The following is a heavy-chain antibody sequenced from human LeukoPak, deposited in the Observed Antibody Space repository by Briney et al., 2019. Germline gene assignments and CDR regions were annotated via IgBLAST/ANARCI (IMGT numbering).Heavy chain of an antibody. CDR2: ISGSGGST. D-gene: IGHD3-16*01. CDR3: AKGDYDYYYYYGMDV. CDR1: GFTFSSYA. V-gene: IGHV3-23*01. Sequence: PGGSLRLSCVASGFTFSSYAMSWVRQAPGKGLEWVSAISGSGGSTYYADSVKGRFTISRDNSKNTLYLQMNSLRAEDTAVYYCAKGDYDYYYYYGMDVWGQGTTVTVSS. J-gene: IGHJ6*02.